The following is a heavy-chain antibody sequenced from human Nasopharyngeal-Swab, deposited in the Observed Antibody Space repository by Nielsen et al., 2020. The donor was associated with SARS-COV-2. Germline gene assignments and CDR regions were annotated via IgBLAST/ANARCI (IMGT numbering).Heavy chain of an antibody. CDR3: ATSRAYTGAGSYGGALDV. V-gene: IGHV1-2*06. D-gene: IGHD5-18*01. CDR1: GYTFTGYY. Sequence: ASVKVSCKASGYTFTGYYMHWVRQAPGQGLEWMGRINPNSGGTNYAQKFQGRVTMTRDTSVSTAHMELSRLRSDDTAVYYCATSRAYTGAGSYGGALDVWGQGTMVTVSS. J-gene: IGHJ3*01. CDR2: INPNSGGT.